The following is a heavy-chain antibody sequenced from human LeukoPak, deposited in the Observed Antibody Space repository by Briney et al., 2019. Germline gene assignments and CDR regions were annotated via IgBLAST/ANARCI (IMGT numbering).Heavy chain of an antibody. V-gene: IGHV4-59*08. D-gene: IGHD6-19*01. CDR3: AAWQWLESGVSY. J-gene: IGHJ4*02. CDR2: IYYSGST. CDR1: GGSISSYY. Sequence: SETLSLTCTVSGGSISSYYWSWIRQSPGKGLEWIGHIYYSGSTKYNPSLKSRVTISVDTSENQFSLKLNSVTAADTAVYYCAAWQWLESGVSYWGQGTLVTVSS.